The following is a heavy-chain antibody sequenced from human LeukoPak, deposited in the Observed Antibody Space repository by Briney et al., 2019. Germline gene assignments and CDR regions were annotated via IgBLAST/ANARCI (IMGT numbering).Heavy chain of an antibody. J-gene: IGHJ4*02. V-gene: IGHV4-38-2*01. Sequence: SETLSLTRVVSGSSISSTYYWGWIRQSPGKGLEWIGSMYNSGSISYNPSLKSRVTISVDTSKNQFSLMLDSVTAADTAVYYCARVHIVTGTYFDSWGQGALVTVSS. CDR3: ARVHIVTGTYFDS. CDR2: MYNSGSI. CDR1: GSSISSTYY. D-gene: IGHD3-10*01.